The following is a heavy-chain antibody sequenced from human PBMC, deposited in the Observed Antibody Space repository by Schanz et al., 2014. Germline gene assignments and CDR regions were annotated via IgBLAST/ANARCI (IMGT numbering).Heavy chain of an antibody. D-gene: IGHD1-26*01. Sequence: EVQVVESGGGLVRPGGSLRLSCVVSGFTVNTNYMSWVRQAPGKGLEWVSSISSSGSYIYFPDSVKGRFTISRDNAKNSLYLQMNSLRDEDTAVYYCARGGATRFDYWGQGTMVTVSS. CDR1: GFTVNTNY. CDR2: ISSSGSYI. J-gene: IGHJ3*01. V-gene: IGHV3-21*02. CDR3: ARGGATRFDY.